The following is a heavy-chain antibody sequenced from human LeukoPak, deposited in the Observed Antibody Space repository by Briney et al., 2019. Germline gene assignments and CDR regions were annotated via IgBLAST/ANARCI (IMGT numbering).Heavy chain of an antibody. V-gene: IGHV3-21*01. Sequence: GGSLRLSCAASGFTFSSYSMNWVRQAPGKGLEWVSSISSSSSYIYYADSVKGRFTISRDNAKNSLYLQMNSLRAEGTAVYYCARAVAVAFDIWGQGTTVTVSS. CDR2: ISSSSSYI. D-gene: IGHD6-19*01. J-gene: IGHJ3*02. CDR3: ARAVAVAFDI. CDR1: GFTFSSYS.